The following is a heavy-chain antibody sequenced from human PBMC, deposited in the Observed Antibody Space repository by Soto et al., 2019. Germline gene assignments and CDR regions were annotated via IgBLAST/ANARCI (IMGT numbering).Heavy chain of an antibody. CDR1: GGTFSSYA. J-gene: IGHJ6*02. D-gene: IGHD5-18*01. CDR3: ARGRYSHGPYYYYGMDV. V-gene: IGHV1-69*01. CDR2: IIAFFGTA. Sequence: QVQLVQSGAEVKKPGSSVKVSCKASGGTFSSYAISWVRQAPGQGLEWMGGIIAFFGTANNAQKFQGRVTITADESTSIPYMELSSVRSEDTAVYYCARGRYSHGPYYYYGMDVWGQGTTVTVSS.